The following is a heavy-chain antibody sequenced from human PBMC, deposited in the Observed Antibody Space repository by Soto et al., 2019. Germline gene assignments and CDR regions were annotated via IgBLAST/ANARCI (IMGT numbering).Heavy chain of an antibody. CDR2: IIPIFGTA. CDR3: ARGHSSSWYFFPEPPRSYYYGMDV. Sequence: GASVKVSCKASGGTFSSYAISWVRQAPGQGLEWMGGIIPIFGTANYAQKFQGRVTITADESTSTAYMELSSLRSEDTAVYYCARGHSSSWYFFPEPPRSYYYGMDVWGQGTTVPVSS. V-gene: IGHV1-69*13. J-gene: IGHJ6*02. D-gene: IGHD6-13*01. CDR1: GGTFSSYA.